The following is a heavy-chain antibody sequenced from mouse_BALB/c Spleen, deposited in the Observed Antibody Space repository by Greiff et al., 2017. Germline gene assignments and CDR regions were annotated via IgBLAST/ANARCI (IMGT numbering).Heavy chain of an antibody. CDR3: ARGDY. CDR2: ISDGGSYT. CDR1: GFTFSDYY. V-gene: IGHV5-4*02. Sequence: EVQVVESGGGLVKPGGSLKLSCAASGFTFSDYYMYWVRQTPEKRLEWVATISDGGSYTYYPDSVKGRFTISRDNAKNNLYLQMSSLKSEDTAMYYCARGDYWGQGTSVTVSS. J-gene: IGHJ4*01.